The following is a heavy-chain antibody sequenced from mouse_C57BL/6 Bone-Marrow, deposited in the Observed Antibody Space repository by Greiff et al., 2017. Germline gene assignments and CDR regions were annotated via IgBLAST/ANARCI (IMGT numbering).Heavy chain of an antibody. CDR2: FYPGGGSI. CDR3: ARYGSRIWTYYAMDD. D-gene: IGHD1-1*02. J-gene: IGHJ4*01. CDR1: GYTFTEYT. V-gene: IGHV1-62-2*01. Sequence: QVQLQQSGAELVKPGASVKLSCKASGYTFTEYTIHWVKQRPGQGLEWIGWFYPGGGSIKYNEKFKDTATLTADKSSSPVYMELSRLTSEDSAFYFCARYGSRIWTYYAMDDWGQGTSVTVSS.